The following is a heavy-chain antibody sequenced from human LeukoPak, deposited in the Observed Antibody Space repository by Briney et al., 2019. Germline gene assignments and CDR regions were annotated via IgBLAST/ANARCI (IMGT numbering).Heavy chain of an antibody. Sequence: SETLSLTCTVSGGSISSYYWSWIRQPPGKGLEWIGYIYYTGGTNYNPSLKSRVTISVDTSKNQFPLELSSVTAADTAVYYCARVGFGNTPHPIDYWGQGTLVTVSS. CDR3: ARVGFGNTPHPIDY. J-gene: IGHJ4*02. D-gene: IGHD4-23*01. CDR1: GGSISSYY. V-gene: IGHV4-59*01. CDR2: IYYTGGT.